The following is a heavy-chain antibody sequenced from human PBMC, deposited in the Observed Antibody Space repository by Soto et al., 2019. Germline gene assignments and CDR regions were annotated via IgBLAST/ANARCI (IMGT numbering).Heavy chain of an antibody. CDR2: ISAYNGNT. V-gene: IGHV1-18*04. D-gene: IGHD3-22*01. J-gene: IGHJ4*02. CDR1: GYTFTSYG. CDR3: ARGTYYYDGSGYYPYFDY. Sequence: ASVKVSCKXSGYTFTSYGISWVRQAPGQGLEWMGWISAYNGNTNYAQKLQGRVTMTTDTSTSTAYMELRSLRSDDTAVYYCARGTYYYDGSGYYPYFDYWGQGTLVTVSS.